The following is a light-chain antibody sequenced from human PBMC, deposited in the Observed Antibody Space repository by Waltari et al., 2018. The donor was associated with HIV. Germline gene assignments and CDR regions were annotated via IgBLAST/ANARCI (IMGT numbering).Light chain of an antibody. J-gene: IGLJ2*01. CDR3: TSYTSSSTLVV. Sequence: QSALTQPASVSGSLGQSITISCTGTSSDVGGYNYVSWYQHHPGKAPKLMLYEVTNRPSGVSNRFSGSKSGNTASLTISGLQAEDESDYYCTSYTSSSTLVVFGGGTNLTVL. V-gene: IGLV2-14*01. CDR1: SSDVGGYNY. CDR2: EVT.